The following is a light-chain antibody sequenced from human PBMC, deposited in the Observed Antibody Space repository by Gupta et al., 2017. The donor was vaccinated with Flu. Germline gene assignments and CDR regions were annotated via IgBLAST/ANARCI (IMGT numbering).Light chain of an antibody. CDR2: STT. CDR3: AAGDDSLTGHIWV. Sequence: SVGSNGVNWYQQVPGTAPKLLIYSTTQRPSGVPARVSGSSSGSSASLAISGSQSEDEAQDYCAAGDDSLTGHIWVFGGGTEVTVL. V-gene: IGLV1-44*01. CDR1: SVGSNG. J-gene: IGLJ3*02.